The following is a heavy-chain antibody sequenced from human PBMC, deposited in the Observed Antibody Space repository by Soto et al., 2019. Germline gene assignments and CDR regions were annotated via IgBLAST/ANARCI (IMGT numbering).Heavy chain of an antibody. D-gene: IGHD4-17*01. CDR1: GFSFSTYP. J-gene: IGHJ6*02. CDR3: AKILSTVTTYYYGMDV. Sequence: GGSLRLSCAASGFSFSTYPMTWVRQAPGKRLEGVSSISGSGGDTYYIDSVKGRFTISRDNSKNTVYLQMNSLRAEDTAVYYCAKILSTVTTYYYGMDVWGQGTTVTVSS. V-gene: IGHV3-23*01. CDR2: ISGSGGDT.